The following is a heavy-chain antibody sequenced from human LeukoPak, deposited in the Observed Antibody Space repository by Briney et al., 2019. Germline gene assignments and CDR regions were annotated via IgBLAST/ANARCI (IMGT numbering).Heavy chain of an antibody. V-gene: IGHV3-11*04. J-gene: IGHJ4*02. CDR1: GFRLDIFY. D-gene: IGHD3-22*01. CDR2: ISASGAVP. Sequence: GGSLRLSCAASGFRLDIFYMGWIRQVPGKGLDYIALISASGAVPYYAESVKGRFTISRDNAKNSVSLQMNSLSADDTAVYYCARSLIVASKDYWGQGTLVTVSS. CDR3: ARSLIVASKDY.